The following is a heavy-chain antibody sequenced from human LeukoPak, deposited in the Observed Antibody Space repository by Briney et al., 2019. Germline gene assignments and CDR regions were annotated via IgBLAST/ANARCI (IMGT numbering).Heavy chain of an antibody. CDR3: ASPSIPLGYCSSTSCYYYMDV. CDR1: GYTFTGYY. Sequence: ASVKVSCKASGYTFTGYYMHWVRQAPGQGLEWMGWISAYNGNTNYAQKLQGRVTMTTDTSTSTAYMELRSLRSDDTAVYYCASPSIPLGYCSSTSCYYYMDVWGKGTTVTVSS. V-gene: IGHV1-18*04. J-gene: IGHJ6*03. CDR2: ISAYNGNT. D-gene: IGHD2-2*01.